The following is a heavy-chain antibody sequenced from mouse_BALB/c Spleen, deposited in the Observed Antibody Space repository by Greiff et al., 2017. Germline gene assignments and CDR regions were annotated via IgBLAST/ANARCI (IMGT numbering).Heavy chain of an antibody. CDR2: INPYNDGT. CDR1: GYTFTSYV. D-gene: IGHD2-4*01. CDR3: ARDMGLRPYYFDY. J-gene: IGHJ2*01. V-gene: IGHV1-14*01. Sequence: EVKLMESGPELVKPGASVKMSCKASGYTFTSYVMHWVKQKPGQGLEWIGYINPYNDGTKYNEKFKGKATLTSDKSSSTAYMELSSLTSEDSAVYYCARDMGLRPYYFDYWGQGTTRTVSS.